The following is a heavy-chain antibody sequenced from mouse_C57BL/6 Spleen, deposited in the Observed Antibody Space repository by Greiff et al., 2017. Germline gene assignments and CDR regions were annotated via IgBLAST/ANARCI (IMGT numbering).Heavy chain of an antibody. D-gene: IGHD4-1*01. V-gene: IGHV1-82*01. CDR2: FYPGDGDT. CDR1: GYAFSSSW. J-gene: IGHJ2*01. CDR3: ARVTGTSGFDD. Sequence: VQLQQSGPELVKPGASVKISCKASGYAFSSSWMNWVKQRPGKGLEWIGRFYPGDGDTNYNGKFKGKATLTADKASSTAYMQLSSLTSADSAVYSGARVTGTSGFDDWGQGTTLTVSS.